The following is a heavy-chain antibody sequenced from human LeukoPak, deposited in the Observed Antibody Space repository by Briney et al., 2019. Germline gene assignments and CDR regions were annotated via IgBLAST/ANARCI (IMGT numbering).Heavy chain of an antibody. CDR1: GGSISSYY. V-gene: IGHV4-59*08. CDR2: IYYSGST. J-gene: IGHJ4*02. CDR3: ARHRGNNFDY. D-gene: IGHD2/OR15-2a*01. Sequence: SETLSLTCTVSGGSISSYYWSWIRQPPGKGLEWIGYIYYSGSTNYNPSLKSRVTISVDTSKSQFSLKLTSVTAADTAVYYCARHRGNNFDYWGQGTQVTVSS.